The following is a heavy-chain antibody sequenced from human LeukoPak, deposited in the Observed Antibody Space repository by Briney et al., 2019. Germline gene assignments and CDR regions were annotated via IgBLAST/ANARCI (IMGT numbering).Heavy chain of an antibody. J-gene: IGHJ2*01. CDR1: GFTVSSNY. V-gene: IGHV3-53*01. CDR2: IYSGGST. Sequence: PGGSLRLSCAASGFTVSSNYMSWVRQAPGKGLEWVSVIYSGGSTYYADSVKGRFTISRDNSKNTLSLQMNSLRAEDTAVYYCAREERSSDWYFGLWGRGTLVTVSS. D-gene: IGHD3-10*01. CDR3: AREERSSDWYFGL.